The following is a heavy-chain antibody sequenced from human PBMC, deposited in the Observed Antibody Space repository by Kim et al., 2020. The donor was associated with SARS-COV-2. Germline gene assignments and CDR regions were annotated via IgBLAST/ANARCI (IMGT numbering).Heavy chain of an antibody. CDR3: ATAYYYGSGSYYKNWFDP. V-gene: IGHV1-24*01. CDR2: FDPEDGET. CDR1: GYTLTELS. D-gene: IGHD3-10*01. Sequence: ASVKVSCKVSGYTLTELSMHWVRQAPGKGLEWMGGFDPEDGETIYAQKFQGRVTMTEDTSTDTAYMELSSLRSEDTAVYYCATAYYYGSGSYYKNWFDPWGQGTLVTVSS. J-gene: IGHJ5*02.